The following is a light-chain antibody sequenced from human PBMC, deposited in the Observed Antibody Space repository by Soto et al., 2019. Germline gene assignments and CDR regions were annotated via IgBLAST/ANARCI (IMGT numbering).Light chain of an antibody. CDR3: QQSYSTITWT. J-gene: IGKJ1*01. V-gene: IGKV1-39*01. Sequence: IQMTQSPSSLSASVGARVTITCRASQSISSYLNWYQQKPGKAPKLLIYAASSLQIGVPSRFSGSGSGTDFTLTISSLQPEDFATYYCQQSYSTITWTFGQRTKVDIK. CDR1: QSISSY. CDR2: AAS.